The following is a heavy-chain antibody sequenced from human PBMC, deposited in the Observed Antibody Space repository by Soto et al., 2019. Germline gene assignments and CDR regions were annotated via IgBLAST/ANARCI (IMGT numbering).Heavy chain of an antibody. V-gene: IGHV4-31*03. J-gene: IGHJ1*01. CDR3: ARDQGGYCSITSCYLPEYFQH. Sequence: QVQLQESGPGLVKPSQTLSLTCTVSGVSISSGGYYWNWIRQHPGKGLEWVGSIYYSGSTYYNPSLKSRVNISVDTSKNQFSLKLNSVTAADTAVYYCARDQGGYCSITSCYLPEYFQHWGQGSLVTVSS. CDR2: IYYSGST. D-gene: IGHD2-2*01. CDR1: GVSISSGGYY.